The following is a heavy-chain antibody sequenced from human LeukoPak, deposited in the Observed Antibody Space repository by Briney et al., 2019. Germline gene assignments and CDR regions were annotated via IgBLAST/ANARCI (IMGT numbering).Heavy chain of an antibody. Sequence: GRSLRLSCAASGFTFSNYGMHWVRQAPGKGLEWVAVISYDRSNKFYADSVNGRFTISRDNSKNTLYLQMNSLRAEDTAVYYCAKDVVMGPTNHGLDYWGQGTLATVPS. D-gene: IGHD2-21*01. CDR3: AKDVVMGPTNHGLDY. J-gene: IGHJ4*02. V-gene: IGHV3-30*18. CDR2: ISYDRSNK. CDR1: GFTFSNYG.